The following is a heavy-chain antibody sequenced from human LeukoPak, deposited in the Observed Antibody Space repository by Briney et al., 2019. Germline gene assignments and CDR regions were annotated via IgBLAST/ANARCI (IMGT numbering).Heavy chain of an antibody. CDR3: AGGLGQYYFDY. J-gene: IGHJ4*02. Sequence: SETLSLTCTVSGGSISSSSYYWGWIRQPPGKGLEWIGSIYYSGSTYYNPSLKSRVTISVDTSKNQFSLKLSSVTAADTAVYYCAGGLGQYYFDYWGQGTLVTVSS. D-gene: IGHD3/OR15-3a*01. CDR1: GGSISSSSYY. CDR2: IYYSGST. V-gene: IGHV4-39*01.